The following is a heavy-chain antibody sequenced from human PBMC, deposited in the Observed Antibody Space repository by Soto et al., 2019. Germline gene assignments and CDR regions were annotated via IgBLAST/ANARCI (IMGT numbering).Heavy chain of an antibody. CDR3: ARQVCIAAVCKDYCYSCGMDF. V-gene: IGHV5-51*01. CDR1: GYSFTSYW. J-gene: IGHJ6*02. Sequence: PGESLKISCKGSGYSFTSYWIGWVRQMPGKGLEWMGIIYPGDSDTRYSPSFQGQVTISADKYISTAYLQWSSLKASDTAMYYCARQVCIAAVCKDYCYSCGMDFCGQGTMVT. CDR2: IYPGDSDT. D-gene: IGHD6-6*01.